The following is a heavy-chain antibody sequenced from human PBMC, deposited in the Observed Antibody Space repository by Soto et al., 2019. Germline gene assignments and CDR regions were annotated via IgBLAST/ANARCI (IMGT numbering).Heavy chain of an antibody. V-gene: IGHV1-3*05. J-gene: IGHJ4*02. CDR3: ARAVVVPADFDY. Sequence: QVQLVQSGAEEKKPGASVKVSCKASGYTFTGYAMHWVRQAPGQRLEWMGWINAGNGNTKYSQKFQGRVTITRDTSAGTAYMELSSLRSEDTAVYYCARAVVVPADFDYWGQGTLVTVSS. CDR2: INAGNGNT. D-gene: IGHD2-21*02. CDR1: GYTFTGYA.